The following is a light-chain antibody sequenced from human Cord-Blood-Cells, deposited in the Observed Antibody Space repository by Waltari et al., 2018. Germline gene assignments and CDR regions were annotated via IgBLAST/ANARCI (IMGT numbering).Light chain of an antibody. Sequence: EIVMTQSPATLSVSPGERATLSCRASQSVSSNLAWYQQKPGQAPRLRIYGASTSATGSPARFSGSGSGTEFTLTISSLQSEDFAVYYCQQYNNWPPLTFGGVTKVEIK. J-gene: IGKJ4*01. CDR2: GAS. CDR3: QQYNNWPPLT. CDR1: QSVSSN. V-gene: IGKV3-15*01.